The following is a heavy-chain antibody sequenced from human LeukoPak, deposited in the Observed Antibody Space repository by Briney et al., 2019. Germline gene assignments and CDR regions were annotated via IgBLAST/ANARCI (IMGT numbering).Heavy chain of an antibody. CDR3: ETDLTVGAVPTFFDP. J-gene: IGHJ5*02. V-gene: IGHV3-23*01. CDR1: GFTISDHV. D-gene: IGHD2/OR15-2a*01. Sequence: GGCLRLSCEASGFTISDHVMTCGCQTPGKGRGWGAGQSSSGHNTYYSGSVRGNFAISRDNSKNTLFLQMNSLRVEDTAIYYCETDLTVGAVPTFFDPWGQGTVVSVSS. CDR2: QSSSGHNT.